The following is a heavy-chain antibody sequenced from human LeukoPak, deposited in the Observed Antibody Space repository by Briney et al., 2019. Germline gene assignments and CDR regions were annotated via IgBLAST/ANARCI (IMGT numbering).Heavy chain of an antibody. CDR2: IIPIFGTA. Sequence: ASVKVSCKASGGTSSSYAISWVRQAPGQGLEWMGGIIPIFGTANYAQKFQGRVTITADESTSTAYMELSSLRSEDTAVYYCARGRGYSYGNFDYWGQGTLVTVSS. D-gene: IGHD5-18*01. CDR1: GGTSSSYA. CDR3: ARGRGYSYGNFDY. J-gene: IGHJ4*02. V-gene: IGHV1-69*13.